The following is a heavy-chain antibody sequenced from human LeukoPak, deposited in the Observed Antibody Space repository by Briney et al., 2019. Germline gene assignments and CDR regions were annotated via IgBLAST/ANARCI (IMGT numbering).Heavy chain of an antibody. V-gene: IGHV3-53*01. D-gene: IGHD6-13*01. J-gene: IGHJ4*02. CDR1: GLTVNSKY. CDR3: AKDRAQQLVLDF. CDR2: IYSGGST. Sequence: GGSLRLSCAASGLTVNSKYMSWVRQAPGKGLEWVSIIYSGGSTNYADSVKGRFTISRDNSENTLFLQMNSLRAEDTAVYYCAKDRAQQLVLDFWGQGTLVTVSS.